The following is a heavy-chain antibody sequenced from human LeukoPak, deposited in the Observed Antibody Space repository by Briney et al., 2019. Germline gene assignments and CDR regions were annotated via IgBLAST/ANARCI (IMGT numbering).Heavy chain of an antibody. CDR2: IYYSGGT. J-gene: IGHJ4*02. D-gene: IGHD3-22*01. CDR1: GCAISSYY. Sequence: SETLSLTCTVSGCAISSYYWSWIRQPPGKGLEWIGYIYYSGGTKYNPSLMSRVTISVDRAQNQFSLSLRSVTAADTAVYYCARDGLYDSSGYYMDSWGQGTLVIVSS. V-gene: IGHV4-59*01. CDR3: ARDGLYDSSGYYMDS.